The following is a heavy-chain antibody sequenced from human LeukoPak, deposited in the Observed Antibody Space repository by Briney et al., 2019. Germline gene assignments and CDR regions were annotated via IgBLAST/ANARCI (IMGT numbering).Heavy chain of an antibody. Sequence: ASVKVSCKASGYTFTSYAMNWVRQAPGQGLEWMGWINTNTGNPTYAQGFTGRFVFSLDTSVSTAYLQISSLKAEDTAVYYCARGSRYYYDSSGYRPIDYWGQGTLATVSS. CDR2: INTNTGNP. J-gene: IGHJ4*02. CDR3: ARGSRYYYDSSGYRPIDY. D-gene: IGHD3-22*01. V-gene: IGHV7-4-1*02. CDR1: GYTFTSYA.